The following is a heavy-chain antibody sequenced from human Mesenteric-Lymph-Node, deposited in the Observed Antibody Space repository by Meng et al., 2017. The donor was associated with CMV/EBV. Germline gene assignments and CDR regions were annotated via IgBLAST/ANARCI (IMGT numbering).Heavy chain of an antibody. CDR1: GFTFSTYV. J-gene: IGHJ4*02. CDR3: ARGLGAPDF. Sequence: GGSLRLFCAASGFTFSTYVMHWVRQAPGKGLEWVAAISYDGSKKYYADAVKGRFTISRDNSKNTLYLQMNSLRAEDTAVYFCARGLGAPDFWGQGTLVTVSS. CDR2: ISYDGSKK. V-gene: IGHV3-30*04. D-gene: IGHD1-26*01.